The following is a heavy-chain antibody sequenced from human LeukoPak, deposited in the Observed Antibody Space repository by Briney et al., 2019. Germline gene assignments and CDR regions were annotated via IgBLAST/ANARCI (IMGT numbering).Heavy chain of an antibody. CDR3: ARYYYDSSGFPSPFDP. D-gene: IGHD3-22*01. V-gene: IGHV4-61*02. J-gene: IGHJ5*02. CDR2: IYTSGSI. CDR1: GGSISSGSYY. Sequence: SETLSLTCTVSGGSISSGSYYWSWIRQPAGKGLEWIGRIYTSGSINHNPSLKSRVTISVDTSKNQFSLKLSSVTAADTAIYYCARYYYDSSGFPSPFDPWGQGTLVTVSS.